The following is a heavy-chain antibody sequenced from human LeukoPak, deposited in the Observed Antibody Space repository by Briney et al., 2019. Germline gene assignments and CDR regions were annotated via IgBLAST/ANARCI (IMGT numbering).Heavy chain of an antibody. J-gene: IGHJ4*02. CDR3: ARVGGAGYNLLVFDY. Sequence: GASVKVSCKASGYTFTGYYMHWVRQAPGQGLEWMGRINPNSGGTNYAQKFQGRVTMTRDTSISTAYMELSSLRSEDTAVYYCARVGGAGYNLLVFDYWGQGTLVTVSS. CDR2: INPNSGGT. D-gene: IGHD5-24*01. CDR1: GYTFTGYY. V-gene: IGHV1-2*06.